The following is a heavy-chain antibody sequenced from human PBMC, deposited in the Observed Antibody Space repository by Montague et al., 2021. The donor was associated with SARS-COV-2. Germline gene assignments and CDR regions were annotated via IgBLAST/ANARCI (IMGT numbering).Heavy chain of an antibody. CDR2: INHSGTS. Sequence: SETLSLTCAVYGGPFTENFWTWIRQPPGKGLEWIGEINHSGTSNYNSSLRSRVTISIDTAKSQFSLRLSALAAADTAVYYCARGRSTRVRGVIFTSYYYYYYGIDVWGQGTTVTVSS. J-gene: IGHJ6*02. V-gene: IGHV4-34*01. CDR3: ARGRSTRVRGVIFTSYYYYYYGIDV. CDR1: GGPFTENF. D-gene: IGHD3-10*01.